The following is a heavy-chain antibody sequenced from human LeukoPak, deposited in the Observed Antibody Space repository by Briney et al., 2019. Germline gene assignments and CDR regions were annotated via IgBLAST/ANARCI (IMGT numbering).Heavy chain of an antibody. D-gene: IGHD6-13*01. CDR2: IYNDGNT. Sequence: GGSLRLSCAASGFSVSNTYMTWVRQAPGKGLEWVSVIYNDGNTYYADPVKGRFTISRDNYKNTLYLQMNSLRAEDTAVYYCARDADSSNWYYHWGQGTLVTVSS. CDR3: ARDADSSNWYYH. V-gene: IGHV3-53*01. CDR1: GFSVSNTY. J-gene: IGHJ5*02.